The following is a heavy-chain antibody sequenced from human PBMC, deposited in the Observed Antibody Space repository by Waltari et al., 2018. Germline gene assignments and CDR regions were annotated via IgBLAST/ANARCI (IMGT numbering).Heavy chain of an antibody. CDR3: ARGPWLRIASFRVGDAFDI. J-gene: IGHJ3*02. CDR1: GDSVSSNSAA. Sequence: QVQLQQSGPGLVKPSQTLPLTCVISGDSVSSNSAAWNWIRQSPSRGLEWLGRTYYRSKWYNDYAVSVKSRITVTPDTSKNQFSLQLNSVTPEDTAVYYCARGPWLRIASFRVGDAFDIWGQGTMVTVSS. D-gene: IGHD2-21*01. V-gene: IGHV6-1*01. CDR2: TYYRSKWYN.